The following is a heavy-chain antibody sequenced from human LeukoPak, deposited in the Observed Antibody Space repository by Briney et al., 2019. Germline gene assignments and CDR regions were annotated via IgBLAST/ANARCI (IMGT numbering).Heavy chain of an antibody. Sequence: ASVKVSCKASGYTFTSYGISWVRQAPGQGLEWMGWISAYNGNTNYAQKLQGRVTMTTDTSTSTAYMELRSLTSDDTAVYYCARVDTGLRYGMDVWGQGTTVTVSS. CDR2: ISAYNGNT. CDR1: GYTFTSYG. D-gene: IGHD3-9*01. V-gene: IGHV1-18*01. CDR3: ARVDTGLRYGMDV. J-gene: IGHJ6*02.